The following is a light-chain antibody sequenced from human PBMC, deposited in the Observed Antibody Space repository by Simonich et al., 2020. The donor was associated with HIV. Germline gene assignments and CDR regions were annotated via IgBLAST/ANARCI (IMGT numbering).Light chain of an antibody. V-gene: IGLV2-14*03. CDR2: DVS. CDR3: SSYTSSTTWV. J-gene: IGLJ3*02. Sequence: QSALTQSASVSGSPGQSITISCTGTSSNVGGYKFVSWYQQHPGKAPKLMIYDVSKRPSGVSNRFSGSKSGNTASLTISGLQAEDEADYYCSSYTSSTTWVFGGGTKLTVL. CDR1: SSNVGGYKF.